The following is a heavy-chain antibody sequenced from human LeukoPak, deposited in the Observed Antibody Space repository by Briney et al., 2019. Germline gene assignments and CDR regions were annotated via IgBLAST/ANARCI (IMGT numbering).Heavy chain of an antibody. CDR3: AREPVDWYYYYYGMDV. Sequence: GASVKVSCKASGYTFTSYGISWVRQAPGQGLEWMGRINPNSGGTNYAQKFQGRVTMTRDTSISTAYMELSRLRSDDTAVYYCAREPVDWYYYYYGMDVWGQGTTVTVSS. CDR1: GYTFTSYG. CDR2: INPNSGGT. J-gene: IGHJ6*02. D-gene: IGHD3/OR15-3a*01. V-gene: IGHV1-2*06.